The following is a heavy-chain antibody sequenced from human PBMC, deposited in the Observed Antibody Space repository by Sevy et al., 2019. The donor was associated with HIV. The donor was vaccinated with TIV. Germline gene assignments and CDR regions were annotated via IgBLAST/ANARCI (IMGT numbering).Heavy chain of an antibody. Sequence: GESLKISCAASGFTFSTYAMSWVRQAPGKGLEWVSAISGSGGYTYYADSVRGRFTISRDNSKNTLYLQMNSLRAEDTAVYYCAKEGHCGGDCQTWGGRYYYGMDVWGQGTTVTVSS. J-gene: IGHJ6*02. D-gene: IGHD2-21*02. V-gene: IGHV3-23*01. CDR3: AKEGHCGGDCQTWGGRYYYGMDV. CDR1: GFTFSTYA. CDR2: ISGSGGYT.